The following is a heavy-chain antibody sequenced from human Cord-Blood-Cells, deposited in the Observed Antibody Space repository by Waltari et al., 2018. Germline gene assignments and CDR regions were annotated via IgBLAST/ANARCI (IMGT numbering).Heavy chain of an antibody. D-gene: IGHD6-13*01. CDR1: GGSISSSSYY. Sequence: QLQLQESGPGLVKPSETLSLTCTVSGGSISSSSYYWGWIRQPPGKGLGWIGSIYYSGGPYYNPSLKSRVTISVDTSKNQFSLKLSAVTAADTAVYYCASGYSSSWYFDYWGQGTLVTVSS. CDR2: IYYSGGP. J-gene: IGHJ4*02. V-gene: IGHV4-39*01. CDR3: ASGYSSSWYFDY.